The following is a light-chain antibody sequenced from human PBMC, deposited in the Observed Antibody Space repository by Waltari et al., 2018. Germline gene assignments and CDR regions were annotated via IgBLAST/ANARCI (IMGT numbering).Light chain of an antibody. V-gene: IGLV1-47*01. CDR3: AAWDDSLSGVV. J-gene: IGLJ2*01. CDR2: RNN. Sequence: QSVLTQPPSASGTPGQRVTISCSGSSPNIGSNYVYSYQQLPGTAPKLLIYRNNQRPSGVPDRFSGSKSGTSASLAISGLRSEDEADYYCAAWDDSLSGVVFGGGTKLTVL. CDR1: SPNIGSNY.